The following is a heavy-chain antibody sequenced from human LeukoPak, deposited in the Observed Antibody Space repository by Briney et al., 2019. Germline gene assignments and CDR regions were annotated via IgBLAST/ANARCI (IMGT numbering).Heavy chain of an antibody. CDR3: ARGVVSIAARPPYFDY. CDR1: GFTFNSYS. Sequence: GGSLRLSCAASGFTFNSYSMNWVRQAPGKGLEWVSSISSGSSYIYYVDSVKGRFTISRDNAKNSLYLQMNGLRAEDTAVYYCARGVVSIAARPPYFDYWGQGTLVTVSS. J-gene: IGHJ4*02. D-gene: IGHD6-6*01. V-gene: IGHV3-21*01. CDR2: ISSGSSYI.